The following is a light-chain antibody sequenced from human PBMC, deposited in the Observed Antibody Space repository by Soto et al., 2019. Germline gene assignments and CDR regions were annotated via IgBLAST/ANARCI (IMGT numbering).Light chain of an antibody. CDR1: SSNIGAGYY. V-gene: IGLV1-40*01. Sequence: QAVATQPPSVSGAPGQRVTISCTGSSSNIGAGYYVHWYQQLPGTAPKLLIFGNNNRPSGVPDRFSGSKSGTSASLAITGLQAEDEADYYCQSYDRSLSGRVFGGGTKLTVL. CDR2: GNN. CDR3: QSYDRSLSGRV. J-gene: IGLJ3*02.